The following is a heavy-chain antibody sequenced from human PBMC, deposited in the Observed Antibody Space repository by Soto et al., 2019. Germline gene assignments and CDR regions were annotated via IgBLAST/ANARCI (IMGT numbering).Heavy chain of an antibody. Sequence: SVKVSCKASGGTFSSYAISWVRQAPGQGLEWMGGIIPIFGTANYAQKFQGRVTITADKSTSTAYMELSSLRSEDTAVYYCARATAMVTGYYYYYSMDVWGQGTTVTVSS. J-gene: IGHJ6*02. D-gene: IGHD5-18*01. CDR2: IIPIFGTA. CDR3: ARATAMVTGYYYYYSMDV. V-gene: IGHV1-69*06. CDR1: GGTFSSYA.